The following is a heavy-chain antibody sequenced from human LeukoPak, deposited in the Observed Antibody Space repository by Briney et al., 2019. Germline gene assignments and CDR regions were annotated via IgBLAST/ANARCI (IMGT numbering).Heavy chain of an antibody. CDR1: GVTLSTYA. Sequence: PGGSLRLSCAASGVTLSTYAMSWARQAPGKGLEWVSGISSSGSGDNTYYADSVKGRFTISRDNSRNTLYLQMNSLRAEDTAVYYCAKPQGAAIVLLYYYYYGMDVWGQGTTVTVSS. D-gene: IGHD2/OR15-2a*01. CDR2: ISSSGSGDNT. J-gene: IGHJ6*02. V-gene: IGHV3-23*01. CDR3: AKPQGAAIVLLYYYYYGMDV.